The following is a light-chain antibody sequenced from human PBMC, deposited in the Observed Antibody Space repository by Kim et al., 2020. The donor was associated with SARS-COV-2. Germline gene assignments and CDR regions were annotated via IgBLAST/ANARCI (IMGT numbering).Light chain of an antibody. Sequence: SSELTQDPAVSAALGQTVRITCQGDSLRSYYASWYQQKPGQAPVLVIYGKNNRPSGIPDRFSGSSSGNTASLTITGAQAEDEADYYFNPRDCSGNHWVFG. V-gene: IGLV3-19*01. J-gene: IGLJ3*02. CDR3: NPRDCSGNHWV. CDR2: GKN. CDR1: SLRSYY.